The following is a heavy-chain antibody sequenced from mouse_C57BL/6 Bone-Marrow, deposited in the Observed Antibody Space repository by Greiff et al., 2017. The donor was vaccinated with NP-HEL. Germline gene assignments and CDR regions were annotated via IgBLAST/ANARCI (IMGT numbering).Heavy chain of an antibody. CDR2: IYPGGGYT. CDR1: GYTFTNYW. Sequence: QVQLQQSGAELVRPGTSVKMSCKASGYTFTNYWIGWAKQRPGHGLEWIGDIYPGGGYTNYNEKFKGKATLTADKSSSTAYMQVSSLTSEDSAIYYCAREYHWYIDVWGTGTTVTVSS. V-gene: IGHV1-63*01. D-gene: IGHD2-10*02. CDR3: AREYHWYIDV. J-gene: IGHJ1*03.